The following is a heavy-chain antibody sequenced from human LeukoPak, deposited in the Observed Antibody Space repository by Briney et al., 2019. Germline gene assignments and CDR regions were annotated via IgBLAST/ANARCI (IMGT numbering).Heavy chain of an antibody. D-gene: IGHD1-26*01. J-gene: IGHJ5*02. CDR2: IYASGST. Sequence: TSETLSLTCTVSGGSISSYYWSWIRQPAGKGLEWIGRIYASGSTNYNPSVKSRVTMSVDTSKSQFSLKLISVTAADTAVYYCARDPRGIVGANHNWFDPWGQGTLVTVSS. CDR3: ARDPRGIVGANHNWFDP. CDR1: GGSISSYY. V-gene: IGHV4-4*07.